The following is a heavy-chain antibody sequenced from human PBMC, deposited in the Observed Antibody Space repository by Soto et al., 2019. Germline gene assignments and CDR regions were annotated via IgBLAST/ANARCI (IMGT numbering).Heavy chain of an antibody. J-gene: IGHJ4*02. CDR1: GFTFSSYA. V-gene: IGHV3-23*01. Sequence: RLSCAASGFTFSSYAMSWVRQAPGKGLEWVSAISGSGGSTYYADSVKGRFTISRDNSKNTLYLQMNSLRASDTAMYYCARQIYDSDSGPNFQYYFDSWGQGTLVTVSS. D-gene: IGHD3-22*01. CDR3: ARQIYDSDSGPNFQYYFDS. CDR2: ISGSGGST.